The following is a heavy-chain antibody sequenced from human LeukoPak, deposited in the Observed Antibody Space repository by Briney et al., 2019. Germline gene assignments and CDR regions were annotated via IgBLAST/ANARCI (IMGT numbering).Heavy chain of an antibody. CDR2: INPNSGGT. CDR1: GYTFTDYY. Sequence: ASVRVSCKASGYTFTDYYMHWVRQAPGQGLEWMGWINPNSGGTNYGQKFQGRVTMTRDTSISTAYMELSRLRSDDTAVYYCARDTGSSSWYGVRYYYYMDVWGKGTTVTVSS. V-gene: IGHV1-2*02. CDR3: ARDTGSSSWYGVRYYYYMDV. D-gene: IGHD6-13*01. J-gene: IGHJ6*03.